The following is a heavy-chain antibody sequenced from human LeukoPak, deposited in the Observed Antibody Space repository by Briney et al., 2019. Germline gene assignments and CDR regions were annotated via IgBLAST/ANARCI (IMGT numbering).Heavy chain of an antibody. CDR2: IKPSGGST. Sequence: ASLKVSCKASGYTFTSYYIHWVRPAPGQGLEWMGIIKPSGGSTSYAQKFQGRVTMTRDTSTSTVYMELSSLRSEDTAVYYCARGGYSYGYPPRDYWGQGTLVTVSS. CDR3: ARGGYSYGYPPRDY. J-gene: IGHJ4*02. V-gene: IGHV1-46*01. CDR1: GYTFTSYY. D-gene: IGHD5-18*01.